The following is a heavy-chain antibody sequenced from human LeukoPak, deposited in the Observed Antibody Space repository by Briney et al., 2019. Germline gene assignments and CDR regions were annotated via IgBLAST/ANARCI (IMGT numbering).Heavy chain of an antibody. D-gene: IGHD6-13*01. Sequence: SETLSLTCTVSGGSIGSYYWNWIRQPPGKGLEWIGNIHYRGSTKYNPSLKSRVTISVDTSKNQFSLKMSSVTAADTAVYYCARGHNAAGPTNWGQGTLVTVSS. V-gene: IGHV4-59*01. CDR1: GGSIGSYY. CDR3: ARGHNAAGPTN. J-gene: IGHJ4*02. CDR2: IHYRGST.